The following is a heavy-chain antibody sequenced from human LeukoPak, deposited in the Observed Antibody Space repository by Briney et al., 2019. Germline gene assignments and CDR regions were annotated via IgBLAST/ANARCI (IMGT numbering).Heavy chain of an antibody. J-gene: IGHJ4*02. Sequence: SETLSLTCAVYGGSFSGYYWSWIRQPPGEGLEWIGEINHSGSTNYNPSLKSRVTISVDTSKNQFSLKLSSVTAADTAVYYCASQNFGGSYDYWGQGTLVTVSS. CDR1: GGSFSGYY. CDR3: ASQNFGGSYDY. D-gene: IGHD1-26*01. V-gene: IGHV4-34*01. CDR2: INHSGST.